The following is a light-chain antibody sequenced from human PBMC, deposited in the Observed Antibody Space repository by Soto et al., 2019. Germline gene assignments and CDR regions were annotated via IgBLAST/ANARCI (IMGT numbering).Light chain of an antibody. V-gene: IGKV3-11*01. CDR3: QQRSNWPST. J-gene: IGKJ5*01. CDR2: DSS. Sequence: EIVLTQSPGTLSLSPGERATLSCRASQSISTSHYVAWYQQKPGQAPRLLIYDSSMRATGIPDRFSGSGSGTDFTLTISSLEPEDFAVYYCQQRSNWPSTFGQGTRLEIK. CDR1: QSISTSHY.